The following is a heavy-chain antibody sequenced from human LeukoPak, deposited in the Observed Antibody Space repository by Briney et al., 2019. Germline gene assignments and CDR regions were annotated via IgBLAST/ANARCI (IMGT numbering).Heavy chain of an antibody. V-gene: IGHV1-2*02. CDR1: GYTFIGYY. CDR2: INPNSGGT. J-gene: IGHJ4*02. CDR3: ARDRGDYFDY. Sequence: GASVKVSCKASGYTFIGYYMHWVRQAPGQGLEWMGWINPNSGGTNYAQKFQGRVTMTRDTSISTAYMELRSLRSDDTAVYYCARDRGDYFDYWGQGTLVTVSS. D-gene: IGHD3-10*01.